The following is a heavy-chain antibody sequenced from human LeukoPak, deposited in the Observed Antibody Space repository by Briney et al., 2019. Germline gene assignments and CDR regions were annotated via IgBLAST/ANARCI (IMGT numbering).Heavy chain of an antibody. CDR1: GFTFSDYS. CDR2: ISSSSSTI. CDR3: ARDRNDSSGYYYGY. Sequence: GGSLRLSCAASGFTFSDYSMNWVRQAPGKGLEWVSYISSSSSTIYYADSVKGRFTISRDNAKNSLYLQMNSLRAEDTAVYYCARDRNDSSGYYYGYWGQGTPVTVSS. J-gene: IGHJ4*02. V-gene: IGHV3-48*04. D-gene: IGHD3-22*01.